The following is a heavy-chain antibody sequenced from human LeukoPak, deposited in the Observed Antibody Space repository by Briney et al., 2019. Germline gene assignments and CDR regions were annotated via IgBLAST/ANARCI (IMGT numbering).Heavy chain of an antibody. V-gene: IGHV3-48*01. CDR2: ISSSSTTI. J-gene: IGHJ4*02. Sequence: GGSLRLSCAASGISFSSDSMNWVRQAPGKGLEWPSYISSSSTTIYYADSVKGRFTVSRDHAKNSLYLQMNSLRAEDTAVYYCARWGMTTTDIDSWGQGTLVTVSS. D-gene: IGHD5-24*01. CDR1: GISFSSDS. CDR3: ARWGMTTTDIDS.